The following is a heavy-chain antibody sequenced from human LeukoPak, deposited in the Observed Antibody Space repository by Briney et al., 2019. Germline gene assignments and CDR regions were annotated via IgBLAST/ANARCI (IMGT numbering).Heavy chain of an antibody. J-gene: IGHJ4*02. V-gene: IGHV4-31*03. Sequence: SETLSLTCTVSGGSISSGGYYWSGIRQRPGKGLEGIGYIYYSGSTYYNPSLKSRVTISVDTSKNQFSLKLSSVTAADTAVYYCARRGPYDYVWGSYRPFDYWGQGTLVTVSS. CDR1: GGSISSGGYY. D-gene: IGHD3-16*02. CDR3: ARRGPYDYVWGSYRPFDY. CDR2: IYYSGST.